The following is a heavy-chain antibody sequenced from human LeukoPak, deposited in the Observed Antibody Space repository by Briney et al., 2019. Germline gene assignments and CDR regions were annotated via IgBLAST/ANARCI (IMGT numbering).Heavy chain of an antibody. CDR2: IYPGDSDT. CDR1: GYSFTSYW. V-gene: IGHV5-51*01. D-gene: IGHD4/OR15-4a*01. CDR3: ARRLRATGPLDY. J-gene: IGHJ4*02. Sequence: GESLKISCKGSGYSFTSYWIGWVRQMPGKSLEWMGIIYPGDSDTRYSPSFQSQVTISADKSISTAYLQLSSLKASDTAMYYCARRLRATGPLDYWGQGTLVTVSS.